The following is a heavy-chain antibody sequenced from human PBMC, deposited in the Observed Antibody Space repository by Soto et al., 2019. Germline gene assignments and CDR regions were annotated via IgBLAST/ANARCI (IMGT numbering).Heavy chain of an antibody. J-gene: IGHJ5*02. V-gene: IGHV3-23*01. CDR2: ITGSGGGGT. CDR1: GFTFSSYA. Sequence: PGGSLRLSCVPSGFTFSSYAMSWVRQAPGKGLEWVSSITGSGGGGTYHADSVKGRFTISRDNAKNTLYLQMNSLRAEDTAIYYCAKSSGWYVNNWLDPWGQGT. CDR3: AKSSGWYVNNWLDP. D-gene: IGHD6-19*01.